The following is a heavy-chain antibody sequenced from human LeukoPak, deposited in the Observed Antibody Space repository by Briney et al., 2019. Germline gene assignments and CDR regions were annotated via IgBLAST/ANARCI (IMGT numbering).Heavy chain of an antibody. CDR1: GFTFSSYA. CDR2: IGASGDSI. J-gene: IGHJ4*02. V-gene: IGHV3-23*01. CDR3: AKIPDVSDY. Sequence: PGGSLRLSCAVSGFTFSSYAMIWVRQASGRGLVWVSSIGASGDSIYYTDSVKGRFTISRDNSKNTLYLQMSSLRVEDTAVYYCAKIPDVSDYWGQGTLVTVSS.